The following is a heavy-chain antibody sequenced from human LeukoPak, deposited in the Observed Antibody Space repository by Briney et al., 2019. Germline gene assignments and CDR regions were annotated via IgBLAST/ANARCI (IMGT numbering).Heavy chain of an antibody. V-gene: IGHV3-30*18. CDR1: GFTFSSYG. J-gene: IGHJ4*02. CDR2: ISYDGSNK. Sequence: GGSLRLSCAASGFTFSSYGMHWVRQAPGKGLEWVAVISYDGSNKYYADSVKGRFTISRDNSKDTLYLQMNSLRAEDTAVYYCAKDSPFDYWGQGTLVTVSS. CDR3: AKDSPFDY.